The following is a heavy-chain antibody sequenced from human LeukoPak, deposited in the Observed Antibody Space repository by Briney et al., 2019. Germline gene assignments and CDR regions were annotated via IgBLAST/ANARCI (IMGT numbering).Heavy chain of an antibody. J-gene: IGHJ4*02. V-gene: IGHV3-21*01. CDR3: ARGGYSSSWYIDY. CDR2: ISSSSSYI. D-gene: IGHD6-13*01. Sequence: GGSLRLSCAASGFTFSSYSMDWVRQAPGKGLEWVSSISSSSSYIYYADSVKGRFTISRDNAKNSLYLQMNSLRAEDTAVYYCARGGYSSSWYIDYWGQGTLVTVSS. CDR1: GFTFSSYS.